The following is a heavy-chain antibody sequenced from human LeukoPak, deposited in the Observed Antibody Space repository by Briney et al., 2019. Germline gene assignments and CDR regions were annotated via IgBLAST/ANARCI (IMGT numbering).Heavy chain of an antibody. CDR2: VYYGGDA. J-gene: IGHJ6*02. V-gene: IGHV4-39*01. CDR1: GGSIDSSGSY. Sequence: SETLSLTCTVSGGSIDSSGSYWGWIRQPPGKGLEWIGCVYYGGDAYYNPSLKSRVTISADLSKNQFSLSLISVTAADTALYYCARRFSRGWPYYYGLGAWGQGTTVTVSS. D-gene: IGHD6-19*01. CDR3: ARRFSRGWPYYYGLGA.